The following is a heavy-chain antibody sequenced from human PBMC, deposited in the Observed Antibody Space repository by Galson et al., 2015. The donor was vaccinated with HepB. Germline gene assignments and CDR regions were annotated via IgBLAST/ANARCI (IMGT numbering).Heavy chain of an antibody. CDR3: ARVHFAPYYDFWSGYSPYYYYYYMDV. CDR1: GYTFTSYD. V-gene: IGHV1-8*01. D-gene: IGHD3-3*01. J-gene: IGHJ6*03. CDR2: MNPNSGNT. Sequence: SVKVSCKASGYTFTSYDINWVRQATGQGLEWMGWMNPNSGNTGYAQKFQGRVTMTRNTSISTAYMELSSLRSEDTAVYYCARVHFAPYYDFWSGYSPYYYYYYMDVWGKGTTVTVSS.